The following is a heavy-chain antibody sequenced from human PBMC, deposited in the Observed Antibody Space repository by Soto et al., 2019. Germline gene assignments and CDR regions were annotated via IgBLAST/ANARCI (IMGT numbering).Heavy chain of an antibody. CDR1: GFTFATYT. V-gene: IGHV3-30*03. J-gene: IGHJ5*02. CDR2: ISYDGSIQ. D-gene: IGHD2-21*01. CDR3: ATLRRVAPHSGPHLAA. Sequence: GGSLRLSCVASGFTFATYTMHWVRQAPGKGLEWVALISYDGSIQYYADSVKGRFTISRDNSRNTLYVDMNGLRDEETAIYFCATLRRVAPHSGPHLAAWGKGPL.